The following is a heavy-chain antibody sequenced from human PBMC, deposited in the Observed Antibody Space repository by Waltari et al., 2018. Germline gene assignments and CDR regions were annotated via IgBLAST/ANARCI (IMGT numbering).Heavy chain of an antibody. CDR2: ISSSSSYI. D-gene: IGHD2-15*01. J-gene: IGHJ4*02. V-gene: IGHV3-21*01. Sequence: EVQLVESGGGLVKPGGSLRLSCAASGFTFSSSSMHWVRQAPGKGLEWVSSISSSSSYIYYADSVKGRFTISRDNAKNSLYLQMNSLRAEDTAVYYCARDSCSGGSCYPRGYFDYWGQGTLVTVSS. CDR3: ARDSCSGGSCYPRGYFDY. CDR1: GFTFSSSS.